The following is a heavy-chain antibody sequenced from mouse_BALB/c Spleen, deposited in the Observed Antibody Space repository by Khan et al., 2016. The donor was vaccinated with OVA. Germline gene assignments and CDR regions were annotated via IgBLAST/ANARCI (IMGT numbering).Heavy chain of an antibody. D-gene: IGHD2-13*01. CDR2: INPYNGGT. J-gene: IGHJ3*01. V-gene: IGHV1-18*01. CDR3: VRSASYGDYVEAWFAY. Sequence: EVQLQQSGPELVKPGASMKMSCKASGYSFTGYTMNWVKQSHVKNLEWIGLINPYNGGTAYNQKFRGKATLTVDKSSTTAYMELLSLTSEDSAVYYGVRSASYGDYVEAWFAYWGQGTLVTVSA. CDR1: GYSFTGYT.